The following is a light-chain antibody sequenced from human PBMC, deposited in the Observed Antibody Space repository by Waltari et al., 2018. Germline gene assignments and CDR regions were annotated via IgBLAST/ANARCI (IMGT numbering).Light chain of an antibody. V-gene: IGKV1-12*01. Sequence: DIQMTQSPSSVSASVGDRVTITCRASQCISSWLAWYQKKPGKAPKLLIYAASRLHSGVPSRFSGSASGTDFTLTISSLQPEDFATYYCQQANSFPRTFGPGTKVDIK. CDR2: AAS. CDR3: QQANSFPRT. CDR1: QCISSW. J-gene: IGKJ3*01.